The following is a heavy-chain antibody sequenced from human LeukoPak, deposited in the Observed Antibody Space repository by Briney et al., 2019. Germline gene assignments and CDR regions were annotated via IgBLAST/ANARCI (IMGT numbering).Heavy chain of an antibody. J-gene: IGHJ5*02. CDR3: AKDPDSNGWYLGWFDP. D-gene: IGHD6-19*01. CDR1: GFTFSSYA. CDR2: ISGSGGST. V-gene: IGHV3-23*01. Sequence: PGGSLRLSCAASGFTFSSYAMSWVRQAPGKGLEWVSAISGSGGSTYYADSVKGRFTISRDNSKNTLYLQMNSLRAEDTAVYYCAKDPDSNGWYLGWFDPWGQGTLVTVSS.